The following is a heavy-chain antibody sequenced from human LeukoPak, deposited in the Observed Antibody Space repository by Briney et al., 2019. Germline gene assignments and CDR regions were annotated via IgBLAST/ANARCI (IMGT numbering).Heavy chain of an antibody. CDR3: ASQKQPRIAVAGFDY. CDR2: IYSGGST. V-gene: IGHV3-53*01. Sequence: PGGSLRLSCAASGFTVSSNYMSWVRQAPGKGLEWVPVIYSGGSTYYADSVKGRFTISRDNSKNTPYLQMNSLRAEDTAVYYCASQKQPRIAVAGFDYWGQGTLVTVSS. CDR1: GFTVSSNY. D-gene: IGHD6-19*01. J-gene: IGHJ4*02.